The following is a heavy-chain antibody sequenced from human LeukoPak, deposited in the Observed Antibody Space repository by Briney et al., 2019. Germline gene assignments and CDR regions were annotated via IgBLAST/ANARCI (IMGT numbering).Heavy chain of an antibody. CDR1: GGSISSSSYY. D-gene: IGHD4-17*01. V-gene: IGHV4-39*01. CDR2: IYYSGST. Sequence: SETLSLTCTVSGGSISSSSYYWGWIRQPPGKGLECIGSIYYSGSTYYNPSLKSRVTISVDTSKNQFSLKLSSVTAADTAVYYCARLSYGTIDYWGQGTLVTVSS. J-gene: IGHJ4*02. CDR3: ARLSYGTIDY.